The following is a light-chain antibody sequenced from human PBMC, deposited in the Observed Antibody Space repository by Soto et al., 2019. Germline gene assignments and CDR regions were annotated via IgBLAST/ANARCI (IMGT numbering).Light chain of an antibody. CDR1: SSDVGGYNY. V-gene: IGLV2-14*01. Sequence: QSALTQPASVSGSPGQSIAISCTGTSSDVGGYNYVSWYQKNPGKAPNFIIYDVSNRPSGVSDRFSGSKSGNTASLTSSGLQAEDEADYYCASYTTSSTYVFGTGTKVTVL. CDR2: DVS. CDR3: ASYTTSSTYV. J-gene: IGLJ1*01.